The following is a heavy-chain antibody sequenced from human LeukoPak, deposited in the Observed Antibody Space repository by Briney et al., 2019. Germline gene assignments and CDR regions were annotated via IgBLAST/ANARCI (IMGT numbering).Heavy chain of an antibody. CDR2: IYYSGST. J-gene: IGHJ4*02. D-gene: IGHD4-17*01. CDR1: GGSISSYY. CDR3: AMTTVTTFAY. V-gene: IGHV4-59*01. Sequence: PSETLSLTCTVSGGSISSYYWSWIRQPPGKGLEWIGYIYYSGSTIYNPSLKSRVTISVDTSKNQFSLKLSSVTAADTAVYYCAMTTVTTFAYWGQGTLVTVSS.